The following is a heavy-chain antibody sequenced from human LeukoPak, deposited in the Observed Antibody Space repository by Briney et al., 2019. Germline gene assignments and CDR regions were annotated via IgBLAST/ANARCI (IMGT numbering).Heavy chain of an antibody. J-gene: IGHJ4*02. CDR3: ARWEDIAVAGSFDY. Sequence: GGSLRLSCAASGFTVSSNYLSWVRQAPGKGPEWGSVIYTAGATHYADSVQGRFTISRDNSKNTLYLQMNSLRTEDTAVYYCARWEDIAVAGSFDYWGQGTLVTVSS. CDR1: GFTVSSNY. CDR2: IYTAGAT. V-gene: IGHV3-66*02. D-gene: IGHD6-19*01.